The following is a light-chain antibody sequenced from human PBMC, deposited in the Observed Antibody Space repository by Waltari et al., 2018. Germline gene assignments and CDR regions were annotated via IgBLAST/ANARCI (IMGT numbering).Light chain of an antibody. V-gene: IGKV1-33*01. CDR3: QQYDNLPIT. CDR1: QDISNY. Sequence: DIQMTQSPSSLSASVGDRVTITCQASQDISNYLNWYQQKPGKAPKLLIYDASNLETGDPSRFSGSGCGTDFTFTISSLQPEDIATYYCQQYDNLPITFGQVTRLEIK. CDR2: DAS. J-gene: IGKJ5*01.